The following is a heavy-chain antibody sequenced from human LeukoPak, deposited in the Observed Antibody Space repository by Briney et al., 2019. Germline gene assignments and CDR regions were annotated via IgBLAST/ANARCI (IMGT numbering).Heavy chain of an antibody. CDR2: IYSGGST. CDR1: GFTVSSNY. Sequence: PGGSLRLSCAASGFTVSSNYMSWVRQAPGKGLEWVSVIYSGGSTYYADSVKGRFTISRDNSKNTLYLQMNSLRAEDTAVYYCAKDRNSGLRYFDWLSDYWGQGTLVTVSS. CDR3: AKDRNSGLRYFDWLSDY. V-gene: IGHV3-53*01. D-gene: IGHD3-9*01. J-gene: IGHJ4*02.